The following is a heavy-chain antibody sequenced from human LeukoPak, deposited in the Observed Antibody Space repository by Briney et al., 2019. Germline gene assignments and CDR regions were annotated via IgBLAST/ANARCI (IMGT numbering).Heavy chain of an antibody. CDR1: GGSISGYY. J-gene: IGHJ6*03. CDR2: IYYSGST. Sequence: PAETLSLTCTVSGGSISGYYWSWIRQPPGKGLEWIGYIYYSGSTNYNPSLKSRVTISVDTSKNQFSLNLSSVTAADTAVYYCARDWGVSARPGYMDVWGKGTTVTVSS. D-gene: IGHD6-6*01. V-gene: IGHV4-59*01. CDR3: ARDWGVSARPGYMDV.